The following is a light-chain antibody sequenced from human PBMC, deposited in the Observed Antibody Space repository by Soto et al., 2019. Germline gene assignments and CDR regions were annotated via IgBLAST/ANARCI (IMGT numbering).Light chain of an antibody. V-gene: IGLV1-40*01. CDR3: QSYDSSLSGSGV. J-gene: IGLJ3*02. Sequence: QSVLTQPPSVSGAPGQRVTISCTGSYYNNGAGYEVHWYQQIPGTAPKLLISGHNNRPSGVPDRFFGSKSGTSASLTIIGLQAEDEADYYCQSYDSSLSGSGVFGGGTKLTVL. CDR2: GHN. CDR1: YYNNGAGYE.